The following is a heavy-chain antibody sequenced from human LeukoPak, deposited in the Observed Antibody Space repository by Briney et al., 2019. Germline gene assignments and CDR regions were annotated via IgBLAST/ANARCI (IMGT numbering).Heavy chain of an antibody. CDR1: GFTFSSYA. Sequence: PGGSLRLSCAASGFTFSSYAMHWVRQAPGKGLEWVAVISYDGSNKYYADSVKGRFTISRDNSKNTLYLQMNSLRAEDTAVYYCARGRAAVGWSNHDAFDIWGQGTMVTVSS. D-gene: IGHD6-19*01. CDR2: ISYDGSNK. J-gene: IGHJ3*02. CDR3: ARGRAAVGWSNHDAFDI. V-gene: IGHV3-30-3*01.